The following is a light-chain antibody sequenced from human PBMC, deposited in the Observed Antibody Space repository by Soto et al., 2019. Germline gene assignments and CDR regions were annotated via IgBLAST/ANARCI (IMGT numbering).Light chain of an antibody. J-gene: IGLJ2*01. CDR2: GVS. V-gene: IGLV2-14*03. Sequence: QSVLTQPASVSGSPGQSITISCTGTSSDIGGHNYVSWYRHHPGKAPELIIYGVSNRPSGVSVRFSGSKSGNTASLTISGLQAEDEADYYCNSYTSGSTLVAFGGGTKLTVL. CDR3: NSYTSGSTLVA. CDR1: SSDIGGHNY.